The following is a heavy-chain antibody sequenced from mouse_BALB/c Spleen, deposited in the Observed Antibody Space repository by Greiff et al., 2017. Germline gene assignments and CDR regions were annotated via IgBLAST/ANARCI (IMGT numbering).Heavy chain of an antibody. J-gene: IGHJ3*01. CDR3: ARGDYDVEAWFAY. Sequence: EVQLVESGGGLVQPGGSRKLSCAASGFTFSDYGMAWVRQAPGKGPEWVAFISNLADSIYYADTVTGRFTFSRENAKNTLYLEMSSLRSEDTAMYYCARGDYDVEAWFAYWGQGTLVTVSA. CDR1: GFTFSDYG. V-gene: IGHV5-15*02. D-gene: IGHD2-4*01. CDR2: ISNLADSI.